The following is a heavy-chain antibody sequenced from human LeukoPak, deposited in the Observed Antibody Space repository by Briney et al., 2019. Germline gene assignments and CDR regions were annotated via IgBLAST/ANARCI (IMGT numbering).Heavy chain of an antibody. Sequence: GSSENVSYKDSGYTLPELSMLWVRQAPAKGLEGMGGFYLEDGETNYAQKFQGRVTMTEDTSTDTAYMELSSLRSEDTAVYYCATDRDSAAMGPGYFDYWGQGTLVTVSS. V-gene: IGHV1-24*01. D-gene: IGHD5-18*01. CDR3: ATDRDSAAMGPGYFDY. CDR1: GYTLPELS. CDR2: FYLEDGET. J-gene: IGHJ4*02.